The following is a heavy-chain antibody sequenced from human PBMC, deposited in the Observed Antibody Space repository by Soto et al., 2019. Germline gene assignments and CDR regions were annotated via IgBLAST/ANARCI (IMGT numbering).Heavy chain of an antibody. D-gene: IGHD2-15*01. CDR2: VSIGGST. Sequence: DVQLLESGGGLVQPEGSLRLSCAASGFTFSSYAMGWVRQGPGKGPEWVAVVSIGGSTHYADSVRGRFTISRDNSKNTLSLQMNSLTAEDTAVYFCAKRRGAGGDFDYWGQGALVTVSS. CDR1: GFTFSSYA. CDR3: AKRRGAGGDFDY. J-gene: IGHJ4*02. V-gene: IGHV3-23*01.